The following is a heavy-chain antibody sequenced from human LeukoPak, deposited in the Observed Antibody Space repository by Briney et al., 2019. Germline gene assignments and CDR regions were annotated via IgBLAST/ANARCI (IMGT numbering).Heavy chain of an antibody. CDR2: IIPIFGTA. D-gene: IGHD2-15*01. CDR3: ARVDKTGGGSCRVDY. Sequence: SVKVSCKASGGTFSSYAISWVRQAPGQGLEWMGGIIPIFGTANYAQKFQGRVTITTDESTSTAYMELSSLRSEDTAVYYCARVDKTGGGSCRVDYWGQGTLVTVSS. J-gene: IGHJ4*02. CDR1: GGTFSSYA. V-gene: IGHV1-69*05.